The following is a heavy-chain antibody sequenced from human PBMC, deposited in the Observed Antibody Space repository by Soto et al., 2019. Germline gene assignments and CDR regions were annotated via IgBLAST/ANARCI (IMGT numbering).Heavy chain of an antibody. J-gene: IGHJ2*01. CDR3: ARPGLVVVITSDWYFDL. D-gene: IGHD3-22*01. CDR2: IKQDGSEK. V-gene: IGHV3-7*01. Sequence: EVQLVESGGGLVQPGGSLRLSCAASGFTFSSYWMSWVRQAPGKGLEWVANIKQDGSEKYYVDSVKGRFTISRDNAKNSLYLQMNSLRAEDTAVYYCARPGLVVVITSDWYFDLWGRGTRVTVSS. CDR1: GFTFSSYW.